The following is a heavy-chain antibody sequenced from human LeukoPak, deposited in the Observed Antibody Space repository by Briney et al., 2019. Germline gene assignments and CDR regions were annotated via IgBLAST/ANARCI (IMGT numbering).Heavy chain of an antibody. D-gene: IGHD1-26*01. V-gene: IGHV3-23*01. Sequence: PGGSLRLSCAASGFTFSSYAMSWVRQAPGKGLEWVSAISGSGGSTYYADSVKGRFTISRDNSKNTLYPQMNSLRAEDTAVYYCAKAWYSGSFSHTDYWGQGTLVTVSS. J-gene: IGHJ4*02. CDR2: ISGSGGST. CDR3: AKAWYSGSFSHTDY. CDR1: GFTFSSYA.